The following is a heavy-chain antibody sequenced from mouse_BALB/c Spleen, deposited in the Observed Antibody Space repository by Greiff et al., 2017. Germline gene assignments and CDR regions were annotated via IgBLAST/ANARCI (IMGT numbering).Heavy chain of an antibody. CDR2: ISSGGSYT. CDR1: GFTFSSYT. D-gene: IGHD2-2*01. Sequence: EVKLMESGGGLVKPGGSLKLSCAASGFTFSSYTMSWVRQTPEKRLEWVATISSGGSYTYYPDSVKGRFTISRDNAKNTLYLQMSSLKSEDTAMYYCTREGLEAMDYWGQGTSVTVSS. CDR3: TREGLEAMDY. J-gene: IGHJ4*01. V-gene: IGHV5-6-4*01.